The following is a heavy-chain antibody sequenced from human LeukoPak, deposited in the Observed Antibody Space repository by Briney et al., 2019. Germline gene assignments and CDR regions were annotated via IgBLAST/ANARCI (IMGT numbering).Heavy chain of an antibody. V-gene: IGHV3-30-3*01. CDR2: ISYDGSNK. Sequence: GGSLRLSCAASGFTFSSYAMHWVRQAPGKGLEWVAVISYDGSNKYYADSVKGRFTISRDNSKNTLYLQMNSLRAEDTAVYYCARSLSDYGDYGKWVYWGQGPWSPSPQ. D-gene: IGHD4-17*01. CDR3: ARSLSDYGDYGKWVY. CDR1: GFTFSSYA. J-gene: IGHJ4*02.